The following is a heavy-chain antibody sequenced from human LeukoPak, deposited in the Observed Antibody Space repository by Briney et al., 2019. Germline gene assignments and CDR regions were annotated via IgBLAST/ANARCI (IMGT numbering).Heavy chain of an antibody. CDR1: GFTFSNYN. V-gene: IGHV3-48*01. J-gene: IGHJ4*02. CDR2: ISSSSNTK. D-gene: IGHD3-16*01. CDR3: AKDWDLGELPLYFDY. Sequence: GGSLRLSCAASGFTFSNYNMNWVRQAPGKGLEWVSYISSSSNTKYCADSVKGRFSISRDNSKNTLYLQMNSLRAEDTAVYYCAKDWDLGELPLYFDYWGQGTLVTVSS.